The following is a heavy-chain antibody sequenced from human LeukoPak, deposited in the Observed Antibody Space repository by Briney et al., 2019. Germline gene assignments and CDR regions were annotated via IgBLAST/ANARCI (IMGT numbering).Heavy chain of an antibody. J-gene: IGHJ5*02. Sequence: SGPALVKPTQTLTLTCAFSGFSLNTHGVSVGWIRQPPGKALEWLALIYWDDDKRYSPSLKSRLTITKDTSNNQVVLTMTNMDPADTATYYCAHRLWGISIIRGAFDPWGQGTLVTVSS. V-gene: IGHV2-5*02. D-gene: IGHD3-10*01. CDR1: GFSLNTHGVS. CDR2: IYWDDDK. CDR3: AHRLWGISIIRGAFDP.